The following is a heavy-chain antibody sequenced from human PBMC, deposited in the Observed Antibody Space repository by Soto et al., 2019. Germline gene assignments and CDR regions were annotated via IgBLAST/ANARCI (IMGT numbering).Heavy chain of an antibody. D-gene: IGHD2-15*01. CDR1: DLSFSNAY. V-gene: IGHV3-15*07. J-gene: IGHJ4*02. CDR3: TTRGALGY. Sequence: EVQLVESGGGLVKPGESLRLSCAASDLSFSNAYINWVRQAPGKGLEWVGRIKSKTDGGTIHYAAPVKGRFIISRDDSSNTVYLQMNSLKTEDTAVYYCTTRGALGYWGQGTLVTVSS. CDR2: IKSKTDGGTI.